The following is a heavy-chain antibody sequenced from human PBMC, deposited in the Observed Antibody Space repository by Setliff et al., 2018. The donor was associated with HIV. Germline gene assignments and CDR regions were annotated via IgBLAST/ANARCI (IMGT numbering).Heavy chain of an antibody. CDR3: ASEKKAWSVSDSFYEY. CDR1: GDSISTYC. J-gene: IGHJ4*02. V-gene: IGHV4-4*09. CDR2: IYTSGST. Sequence: SETLSLTCTVSGDSISTYCWIWIRQPPGKGLEWIGNIYTSGSTRYNPSLKSRVTISVDTSKKKFSLKLTSMTATDTAVYYCASEKKAWSVSDSFYEYWGQGVQVTVSS. D-gene: IGHD3-3*01.